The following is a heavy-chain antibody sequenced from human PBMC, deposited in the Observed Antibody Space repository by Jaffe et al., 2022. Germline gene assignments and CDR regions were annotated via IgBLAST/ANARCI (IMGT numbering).Heavy chain of an antibody. D-gene: IGHD4-17*01. V-gene: IGHV5-51*03. J-gene: IGHJ4*02. CDR1: GYSFTSYW. Sequence: EVQLVQSGAEVKKPGESLKISCKGSGYSFTSYWIGWVRQMPGKGLEWMGIIYPGDSDTRYSPSFQGQVTISADKSISTAYLQWSSLKASDTAMYYCVRPHDYGGNSNYFDYWGQGTLVTVSS. CDR3: VRPHDYGGNSNYFDY. CDR2: IYPGDSDT.